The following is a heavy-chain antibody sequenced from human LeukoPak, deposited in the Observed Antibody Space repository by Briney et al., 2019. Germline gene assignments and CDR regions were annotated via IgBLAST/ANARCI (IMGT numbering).Heavy chain of an antibody. J-gene: IGHJ3*02. CDR3: ARDLNDYVYAFDI. Sequence: GRSLRLSCAASGFTFSSYAMHWVHQAPGKGLEWVAVISYDGSNKYYADSVKGRFTISRDNSKNTLYLQMNSLRAEDTAVYYCARDLNDYVYAFDIWGQGTMVTVSS. V-gene: IGHV3-30-3*01. CDR1: GFTFSSYA. D-gene: IGHD4-17*01. CDR2: ISYDGSNK.